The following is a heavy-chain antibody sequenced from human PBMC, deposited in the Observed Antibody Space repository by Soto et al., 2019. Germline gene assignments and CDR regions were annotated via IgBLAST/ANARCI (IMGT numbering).Heavy chain of an antibody. Sequence: EVQLVESGGGLVQPGGSLRVSCAASGLTVSNNSMNWVRQAPGKGLEWVSITFSGGSTYYADSVKGRFTISRDNSKNTLHLQMNSLTAEDTAVYYCARVGVYSSANMDVWGKGATVTVSS. CDR1: GLTVSNNS. CDR2: TFSGGST. V-gene: IGHV3-66*01. J-gene: IGHJ6*03. CDR3: ARVGVYSSANMDV. D-gene: IGHD6-25*01.